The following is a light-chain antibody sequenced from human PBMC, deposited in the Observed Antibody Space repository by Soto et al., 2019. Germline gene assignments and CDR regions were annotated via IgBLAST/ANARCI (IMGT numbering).Light chain of an antibody. V-gene: IGLV1-44*01. CDR2: GNT. CDR3: AAWDDSLNGWV. CDR1: SSNIGGNT. J-gene: IGLJ3*02. Sequence: QSVLTQPPSASGTPGQRVTISCSGSSSNIGGNTVDWYQQLPGTAPKLLIYGNTQRPSGVPDRFSGSKSGTSASLAISGLQSEDEADYYCAAWDDSLNGWVFGGGTKLTV.